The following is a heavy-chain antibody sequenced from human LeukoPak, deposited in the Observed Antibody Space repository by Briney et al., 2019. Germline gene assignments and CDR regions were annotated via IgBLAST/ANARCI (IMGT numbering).Heavy chain of an antibody. CDR1: GFTFSSYT. Sequence: GGSLRLSCVGSGFTFSSYTVNWVRQAPGKRLEWVSSINSSSSFKQYADSAKGRFTISRDNAKNSLYLQMSGLRGEDTAVYYCARDLGSGDYLRKYFDLWGRGTLVAVSS. CDR3: ARDLGSGDYLRKYFDL. V-gene: IGHV3-21*06. D-gene: IGHD4-17*01. CDR2: INSSSSFK. J-gene: IGHJ2*01.